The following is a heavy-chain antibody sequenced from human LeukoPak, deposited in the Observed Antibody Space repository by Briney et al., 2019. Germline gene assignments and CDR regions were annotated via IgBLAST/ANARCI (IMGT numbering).Heavy chain of an antibody. CDR1: GGSISSSSYY. V-gene: IGHV4-39*07. D-gene: IGHD1-20*01. CDR3: ARSPYDWNDAGFTRFDP. J-gene: IGHJ5*02. Sequence: PSETLSLTCTVSGGSISSSSYYWGWIRQPPGKGLEWIGSIYYSGSTYYNPSLKSRVTISVDTSKNQFSLKLSSVTAADTAVYYCARSPYDWNDAGFTRFDPWGQGTLVTVSS. CDR2: IYYSGST.